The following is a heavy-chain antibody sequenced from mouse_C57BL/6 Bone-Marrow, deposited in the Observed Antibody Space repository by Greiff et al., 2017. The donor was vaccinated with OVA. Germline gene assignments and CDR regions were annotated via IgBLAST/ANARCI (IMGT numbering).Heavy chain of an antibody. CDR3: AIGNYYYVSNSYWYFDV. J-gene: IGHJ1*03. CDR2: IDPSDSYT. CDR1: GYTFTSYW. D-gene: IGHD1-1*01. V-gene: IGHV1-69*01. Sequence: QVQLQQPGAELVMPGASVKLSCKASGYTFTSYWMHWVKQRPGQGLEWIGEIDPSDSYTNYNQKFKGKSTLTVDKSSSTAYMQLSSLTSEDSAVYYCAIGNYYYVSNSYWYFDVWGTGTTVTVSS.